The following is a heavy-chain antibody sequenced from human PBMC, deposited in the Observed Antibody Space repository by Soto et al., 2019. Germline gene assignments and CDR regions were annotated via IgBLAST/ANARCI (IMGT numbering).Heavy chain of an antibody. CDR1: GYTFTSYD. Sequence: GASVKVSCKASGYTFTSYDINWVRQATGQGLEWMGWMNPKSGNTGYAQKFQGRVTMTRNTSIRTAYLELSSLRSEDTAVYYCARKIPGTGGFDYWGQGILVNVSS. V-gene: IGHV1-8*01. CDR3: ARKIPGTGGFDY. J-gene: IGHJ4*02. D-gene: IGHD2-8*02. CDR2: MNPKSGNT.